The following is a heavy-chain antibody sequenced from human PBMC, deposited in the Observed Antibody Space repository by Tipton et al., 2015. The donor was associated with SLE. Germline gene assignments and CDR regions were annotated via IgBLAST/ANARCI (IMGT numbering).Heavy chain of an antibody. CDR2: MHYSGTT. CDR3: ARDNYYGSGSYLDP. D-gene: IGHD3-10*01. CDR1: GDSISSSSHL. Sequence: TLSLTCSVSGDSISSSSHLWGWIRQPPGKGLEWIGNMHYSGTTDYNPSLTSRVTISVDTSKNQFSLKLNSVTAADTAVYYCARDNYYGSGSYLDPWGQGTLVTVSS. J-gene: IGHJ5*02. V-gene: IGHV4-39*07.